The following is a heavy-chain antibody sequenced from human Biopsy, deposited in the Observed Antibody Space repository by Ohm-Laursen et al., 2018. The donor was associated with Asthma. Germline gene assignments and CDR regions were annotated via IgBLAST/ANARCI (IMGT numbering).Heavy chain of an antibody. V-gene: IGHV3-30*18. CDR3: AKDVFPGWELRRGPDY. CDR2: ISFDGTNR. CDR1: GFSFSNYG. J-gene: IGHJ4*02. Sequence: SLRLSCTAPGFSFSNYGMHWVRQAPGKGLDWVAVISFDGTNRNYTDSVKGRFTISRDNSRNTLHLEMNSLRAEDTAVYFCAKDVFPGWELRRGPDYWGQGTLVTVSS. D-gene: IGHD1-26*01.